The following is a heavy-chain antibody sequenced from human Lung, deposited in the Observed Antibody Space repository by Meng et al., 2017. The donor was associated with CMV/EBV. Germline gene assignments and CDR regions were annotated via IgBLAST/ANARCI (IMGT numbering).Heavy chain of an antibody. Sequence: RSKLWTWVRQVPEKGLWWIWEIYRSGSTNYNPSLKSRVTISVDKFKTQFSLKLGSVTAADTAVYYCARIERRRILKYCGSDCSTTDYWGQGTLVTVSS. CDR3: ARIERRRILKYCGSDCSTTDY. V-gene: IGHV4-4*02. CDR2: IYRSGST. J-gene: IGHJ4*02. D-gene: IGHD2-21*02. CDR1: RSKL.